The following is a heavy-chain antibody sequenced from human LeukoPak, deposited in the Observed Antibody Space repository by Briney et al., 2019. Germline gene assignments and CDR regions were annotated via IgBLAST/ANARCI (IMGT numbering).Heavy chain of an antibody. CDR1: GFTFSRYA. D-gene: IGHD3-10*01. J-gene: IGHJ4*02. CDR3: VKDSSSGSYFDY. V-gene: IGHV3-64D*06. Sequence: GGSLRLSCSASGFTFSRYAMHWVRQAPGKGLEYVSAISSNGGSTYYADSAKGRFTISRDNSRNTLHLQMSSLRVEDTAVYCCVKDSSSGSYFDYWGQGTLVTVSS. CDR2: ISSNGGST.